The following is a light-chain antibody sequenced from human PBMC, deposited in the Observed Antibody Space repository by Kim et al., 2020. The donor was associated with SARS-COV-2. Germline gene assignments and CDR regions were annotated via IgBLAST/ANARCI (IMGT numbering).Light chain of an antibody. Sequence: AVDKTVRITCQGDSLRSYYASWYQQKPGQAPVLVIYGKNNRPSGIPDRFSGSSSGNTASLTITGAQAEDEADYYCNSRDSSGNHQVFGGGTQLTVL. CDR2: GKN. CDR1: SLRSYY. J-gene: IGLJ3*02. V-gene: IGLV3-19*01. CDR3: NSRDSSGNHQV.